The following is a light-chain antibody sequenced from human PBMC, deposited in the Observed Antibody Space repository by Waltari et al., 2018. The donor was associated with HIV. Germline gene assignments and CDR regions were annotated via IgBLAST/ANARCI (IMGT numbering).Light chain of an antibody. CDR1: QNINNY. J-gene: IGKJ1*01. CDR3: QQSYSTTWT. V-gene: IGKV1-39*01. Sequence: DIQMTQSPSSLSASVGDRVTITCLASQNINNYLNWYQEKPGKAPKLLIFAASSLQSGVPSRFSGSGSGTAFTLTINNLQPEDLASYYCQQSYSTTWTFGQGTKVEIK. CDR2: AAS.